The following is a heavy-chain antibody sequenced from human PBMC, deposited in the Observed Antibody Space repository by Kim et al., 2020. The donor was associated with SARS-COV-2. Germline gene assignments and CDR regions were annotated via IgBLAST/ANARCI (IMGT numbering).Heavy chain of an antibody. CDR3: ALSYCGGDCYRYYYYGM. D-gene: IGHD2-21*02. CDR2: ISYDGSNK. J-gene: IGHJ6*01. CDR1: GFTFSSYA. Sequence: GGSLRLSCAASGFTFSSYAMHWVRQAPGKGLEWVAVISYDGSNKYYADSVKGRFTISRDNSKNTLYLQMNSLRAEDTAVYYCALSYCGGDCYRYYYYGM. V-gene: IGHV3-30*04.